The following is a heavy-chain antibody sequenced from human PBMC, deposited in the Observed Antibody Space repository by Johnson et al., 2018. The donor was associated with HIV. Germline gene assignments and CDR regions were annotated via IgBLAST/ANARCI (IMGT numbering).Heavy chain of an antibody. CDR1: GFTFSSYA. CDR2: ISYDGSNK. Sequence: HVQLVESGGGVVQPGRSLRLSCAASGFTFSSYAMHWVRQAPGKGLEWVAVISYDGSNKYYADSVKGRFTISRDNSKNTLYLQMNSLRVEDTAVYYCAKDWDRWLQPPGDAFDIRGRGTMVTVSS. V-gene: IGHV3-30*04. J-gene: IGHJ3*02. D-gene: IGHD5-24*01. CDR3: AKDWDRWLQPPGDAFDI.